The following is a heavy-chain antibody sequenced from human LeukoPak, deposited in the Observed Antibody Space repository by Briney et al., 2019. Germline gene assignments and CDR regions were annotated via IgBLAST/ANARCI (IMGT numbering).Heavy chain of an antibody. CDR1: GGSFSGYY. CDR2: INHSGST. CDR3: ASTGYGDNWFDP. D-gene: IGHD4-17*01. Sequence: SETLSLTCAVYGGSFSGYYWSWIRQPPGKGLEWIGEINHSGSTNYNPSLKSRATISVDTSKNQFSLKLSSVTAADTAVYYCASTGYGDNWFDPWGQGTLVTVSS. J-gene: IGHJ5*02. V-gene: IGHV4-34*01.